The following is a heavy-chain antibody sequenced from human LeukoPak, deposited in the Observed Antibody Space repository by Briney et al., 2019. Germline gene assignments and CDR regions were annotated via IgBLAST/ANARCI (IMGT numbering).Heavy chain of an antibody. J-gene: IGHJ4*02. CDR2: FDPEDGET. V-gene: IGHV1-24*01. D-gene: IGHD3-10*01. Sequence: ASVKVSCKVSGYTLTELSMHWVRQAPGKGLEWMGGFDPEDGETIYAQKFQGRVTMTEDTSTDTAHMELSSLRSEDTAVYYCATVLSGSYYSGGDYWGQGTLVTVSS. CDR3: ATVLSGSYYSGGDY. CDR1: GYTLTELS.